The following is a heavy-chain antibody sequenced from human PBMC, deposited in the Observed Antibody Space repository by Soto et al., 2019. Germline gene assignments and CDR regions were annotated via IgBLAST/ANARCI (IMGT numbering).Heavy chain of an antibody. CDR1: GYSFTSYL. Sequence: GESLKISCTGSGYSFTSYLIGWVRQMPGKGLEWMGSIDPSDSYTNYSPSFQGHVTISADKSISTAYLQWSSLKASDTAMYYCARQGYSSSWYYGMDVWGQGTTVTVSS. D-gene: IGHD6-13*01. V-gene: IGHV5-10-1*01. CDR3: ARQGYSSSWYYGMDV. J-gene: IGHJ6*02. CDR2: IDPSDSYT.